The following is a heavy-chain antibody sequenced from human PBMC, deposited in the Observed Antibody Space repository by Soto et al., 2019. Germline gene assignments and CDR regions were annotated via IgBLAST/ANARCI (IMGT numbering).Heavy chain of an antibody. CDR2: IRSKANSYAT. CDR3: TRPLYDFWSGYLDAFDI. J-gene: IGHJ3*02. CDR1: GFTFSGSA. D-gene: IGHD3-3*01. V-gene: IGHV3-73*01. Sequence: GSLRLSCAASGFTFSGSAMHWVRQASGKGLGWVGRIRSKANSYATAYDASVKGRFTISRDDSKNTAYLQMNSLKTEDTSVYYCTRPLYDFWSGYLDAFDIWGQGTMVTVSS.